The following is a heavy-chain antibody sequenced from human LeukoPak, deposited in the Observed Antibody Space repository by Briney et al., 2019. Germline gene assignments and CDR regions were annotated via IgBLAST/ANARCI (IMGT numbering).Heavy chain of an antibody. CDR3: ARASDPWLQLT. CDR2: IKQDGSEK. D-gene: IGHD5-24*01. Sequence: GGSLRLSCAASGFTFSNYWMIWVRQAPGKGLEWVGNIKQDGSEKGYADSVRGRFSISRDNAQTSLYLQMNSLRAEDTAVYYCARASDPWLQLTWGQGTLVTVSS. CDR1: GFTFSNYW. V-gene: IGHV3-7*05. J-gene: IGHJ5*02.